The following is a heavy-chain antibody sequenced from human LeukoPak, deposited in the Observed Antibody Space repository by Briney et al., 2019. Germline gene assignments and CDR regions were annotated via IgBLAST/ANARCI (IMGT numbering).Heavy chain of an antibody. CDR1: GYTFTSYG. D-gene: IGHD2-15*01. CDR3: ARDQSCSGGSCYHPFDY. CDR2: ISAYNGNT. Sequence: ASVKVSCKASGYTFTSYGISWARQAPGQGLEWMGWISAYNGNTNYAQKLQGRVTMTTDTSTSTAYMELRSLRSDDTAVYYCARDQSCSGGSCYHPFDYWGQGTLVTVSS. J-gene: IGHJ4*02. V-gene: IGHV1-18*01.